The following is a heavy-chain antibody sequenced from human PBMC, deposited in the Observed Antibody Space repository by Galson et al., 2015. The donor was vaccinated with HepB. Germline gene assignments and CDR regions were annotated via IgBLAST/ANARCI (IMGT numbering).Heavy chain of an antibody. CDR3: ATVGIASARGAFDF. J-gene: IGHJ4*02. CDR1: GFSFIDAS. CDR2: IKSKRDGETT. D-gene: IGHD2-21*01. V-gene: IGHV3-15*01. Sequence: SLRLSCACSGFSFIDASMSWVRQAPGKGLESVGLIKSKRDGETTDYAAPVKGRFIMSRDDSKNTLYLQMNSLQIEDTAVYFCATVGIASARGAFDFWGPGTVVTVSS.